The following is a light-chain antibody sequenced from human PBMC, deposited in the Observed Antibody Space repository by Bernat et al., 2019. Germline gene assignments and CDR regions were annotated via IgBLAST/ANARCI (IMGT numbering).Light chain of an antibody. CDR3: QQRSSWPSLT. Sequence: EIVLTQSPATLSLSPGETATLSCRASQSAGSYLAWYQQKPGQGPRLLIYDASNRATGIPARFSGSGSGTDFTLTISSLEPEDFAVYYCQQRSSWPSLTFGGGTKVDIK. CDR1: QSAGSY. J-gene: IGKJ4*01. CDR2: DAS. V-gene: IGKV3-11*01.